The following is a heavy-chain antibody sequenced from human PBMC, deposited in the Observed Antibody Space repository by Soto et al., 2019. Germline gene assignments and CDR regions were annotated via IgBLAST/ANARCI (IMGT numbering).Heavy chain of an antibody. CDR3: AKDRGSSKSSAFDI. V-gene: IGHV3-23*01. D-gene: IGHD6-13*01. CDR2: ISGDGYGS. Sequence: PGGSLRLSCSGSGFTFSSNAMAWVRQAPGKGLEWVSTISGDGYGSDYADSVKGRFTISRDNSRNTLYLQMNSLRAEDTAVYYCAKDRGSSKSSAFDIWGQGTMVTVSS. CDR1: GFTFSSNA. J-gene: IGHJ3*02.